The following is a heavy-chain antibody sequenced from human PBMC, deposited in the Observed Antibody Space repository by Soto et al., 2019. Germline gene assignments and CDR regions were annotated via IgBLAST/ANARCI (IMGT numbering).Heavy chain of an antibody. V-gene: IGHV3-9*01. CDR1: GFTFDDYA. CDR3: AKDNEPVFDAFDI. J-gene: IGHJ3*02. Sequence: GGSLRLSCAASGFTFDDYAMHWVRQAPGKGLEWVSGISWNSGSIGYADSVKGRFTISRDNAKNSLYLQMNSLRAEDTALYYCAKDNEPVFDAFDIWGQGTMVTVSS. D-gene: IGHD1-1*01. CDR2: ISWNSGSI.